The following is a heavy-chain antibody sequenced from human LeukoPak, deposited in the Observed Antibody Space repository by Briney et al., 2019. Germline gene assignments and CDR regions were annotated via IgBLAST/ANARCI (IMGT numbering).Heavy chain of an antibody. J-gene: IGHJ3*02. CDR1: GGSISSYY. CDR2: IYYSGST. D-gene: IGHD2-21*02. V-gene: IGHV4-59*08. CDR3: ASTYCGGDCYSPAFDI. Sequence: PSETLSLTCTVSGGSISSYYWSWIQQPPGKGLEWIGYIYYSGSTNYNPSLKSRVTISVDTSKNQFSLKLSSVTAADTAVYYCASTYCGGDCYSPAFDIWGQGTMVTVSS.